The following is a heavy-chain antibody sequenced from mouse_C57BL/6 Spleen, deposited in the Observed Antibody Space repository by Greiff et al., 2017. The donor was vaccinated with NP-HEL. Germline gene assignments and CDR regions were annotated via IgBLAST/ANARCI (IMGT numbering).Heavy chain of an antibody. CDR2: IDPNSGGT. D-gene: IGHD1-1*01. V-gene: IGHV1-72*01. Sequence: QVQLQQPGAELVKPGASVKLSCKASGYTFTSYWMHWVKQRPGRGLEWIGRIDPNSGGTKYNEKFKSKATLTVDKPSSTAYMQLSSLTSEDSAVYYCAREGITTVVATKAMDYWGQGTSVTVSS. CDR3: AREGITTVVATKAMDY. CDR1: GYTFTSYW. J-gene: IGHJ4*01.